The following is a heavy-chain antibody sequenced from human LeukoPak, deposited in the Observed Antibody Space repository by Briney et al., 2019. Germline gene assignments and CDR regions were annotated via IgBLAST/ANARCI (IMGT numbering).Heavy chain of an antibody. V-gene: IGHV3-21*01. CDR3: ARGGGIISV. CDR1: GFTFSSYS. J-gene: IGHJ6*04. CDR2: ISSSSSYI. D-gene: IGHD3-16*02. Sequence: GGSLRLSCAASGFTFSSYSMNWVRQAPGKGLEWVSSISSSSSYIYYADSVKGRFTIYRDNAKNELYLQMNSLRAEDTAVFYCARGGGIISVWGKGTTVTVSS.